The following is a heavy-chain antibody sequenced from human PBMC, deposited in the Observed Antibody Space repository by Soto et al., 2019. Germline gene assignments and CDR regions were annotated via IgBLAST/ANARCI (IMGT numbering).Heavy chain of an antibody. Sequence: PSETLSLTYAVYGGSFSGYYWSWIRQPTGKGLEWIGYIYYSGSTNHNPSLKSRVTISVDTSKNQFSLKMSSVTAADTAVYFCARASRFTIFSAYYYDLDVWGQGTTVTV. CDR1: GGSFSGYY. V-gene: IGHV4-34*11. D-gene: IGHD3-9*01. CDR3: ARASRFTIFSAYYYDLDV. CDR2: IYYSGST. J-gene: IGHJ6*02.